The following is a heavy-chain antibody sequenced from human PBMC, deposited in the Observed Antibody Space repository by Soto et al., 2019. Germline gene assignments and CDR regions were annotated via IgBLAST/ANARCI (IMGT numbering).Heavy chain of an antibody. Sequence: GGSLRLSCAASGFIFTDYYMSWIRQAPGKGLEWVSYISTTGTTTYYADSVKGRFTISRDNSKNTLYLQMNSLRAEDTAVYYCAKDLEYYYDSSGYYYRPPVFDYWGQGTLVTVSS. V-gene: IGHV3-11*01. CDR3: AKDLEYYYDSSGYYYRPPVFDY. CDR1: GFIFTDYY. J-gene: IGHJ4*02. D-gene: IGHD3-22*01. CDR2: ISTTGTTT.